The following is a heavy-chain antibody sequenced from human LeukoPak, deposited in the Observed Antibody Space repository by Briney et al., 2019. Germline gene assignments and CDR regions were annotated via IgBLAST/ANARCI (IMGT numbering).Heavy chain of an antibody. D-gene: IGHD3-3*01. CDR3: ARDVGSLEWLFHPQSNWNYDYFDY. J-gene: IGHJ4*02. Sequence: ASVKVSCKASGYTFTGYYMHWVRQAPGQGLEWMGRINPNSGGTNYAQKFQGRVTMTRDTSISTAYMELSRLRSDDTAVYYCARDVGSLEWLFHPQSNWNYDYFDYWGQGTLVTVSS. CDR2: INPNSGGT. CDR1: GYTFTGYY. V-gene: IGHV1-2*06.